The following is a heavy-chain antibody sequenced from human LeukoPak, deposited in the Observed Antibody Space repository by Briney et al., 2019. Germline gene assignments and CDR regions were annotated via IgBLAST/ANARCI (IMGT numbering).Heavy chain of an antibody. D-gene: IGHD3-22*01. CDR2: ISYDGSNK. CDR1: GFTISSYG. Sequence: PGSSLRLSCAASGFTISSYGMNWVRQAPGKGLEWVAVISYDGSNKYYADSVKGRFTISRDNSKNTLYLQMNSLRAEDTAVYYCAKDLDAMIVVALGPFDYWGQGTLVTVSS. CDR3: AKDLDAMIVVALGPFDY. J-gene: IGHJ4*02. V-gene: IGHV3-30*18.